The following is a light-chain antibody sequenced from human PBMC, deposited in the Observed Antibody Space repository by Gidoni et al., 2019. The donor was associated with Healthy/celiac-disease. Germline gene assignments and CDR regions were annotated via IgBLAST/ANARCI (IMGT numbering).Light chain of an antibody. J-gene: IGKJ4*01. Sequence: EIVLTQFPATLSLSPGERATLSCRASQSVSSYLAWYQQKPGQAPRLLIYDASNRATGIPARFSGSGSGTDFTLTISSLAPEDFAVYYCQQRSNWPRGLTFGGGTKVEIK. CDR1: QSVSSY. V-gene: IGKV3-11*01. CDR2: DAS. CDR3: QQRSNWPRGLT.